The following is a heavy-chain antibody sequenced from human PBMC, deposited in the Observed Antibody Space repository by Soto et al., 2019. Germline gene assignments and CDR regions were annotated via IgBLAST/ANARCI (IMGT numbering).Heavy chain of an antibody. CDR3: ARSIGGSSYYPPDY. V-gene: IGHV3-30*03. CDR1: GFTFSGYG. Sequence: QVQLVESGGGVVQPGGSLRLSCAASGFTFSGYGMHWVRLSPGEGLEWVAILANDGSYQYYAESVKGRFTISRDNSKNTLYLQMDSLRPEDTAVYYCARSIGGSSYYPPDYWGQGTLVTVSS. CDR2: LANDGSYQ. J-gene: IGHJ4*02. D-gene: IGHD2-15*01.